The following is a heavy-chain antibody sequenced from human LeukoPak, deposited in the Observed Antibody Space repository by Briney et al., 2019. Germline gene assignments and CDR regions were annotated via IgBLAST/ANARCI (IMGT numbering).Heavy chain of an antibody. CDR2: IFYSGST. D-gene: IGHD1-26*01. CDR1: GGSISTSSYY. J-gene: IGHJ5*02. V-gene: IGHV4-39*07. Sequence: SSETLSLTCTVSGGSISTSSYYWGWVRQPPGKGLEWIGNIFYSGSTYYSPSLKSRVTISLDTSRNQFSLKLNSVTAADTAVYYCARDNSVGDTAWWFDPWGQGTLVTVSS. CDR3: ARDNSVGDTAWWFDP.